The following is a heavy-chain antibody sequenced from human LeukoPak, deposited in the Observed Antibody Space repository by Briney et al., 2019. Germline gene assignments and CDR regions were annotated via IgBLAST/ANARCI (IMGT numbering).Heavy chain of an antibody. D-gene: IGHD5-18*01. CDR2: ISGTGTST. CDR1: GFTFSIYA. J-gene: IGHJ4*02. V-gene: IGHV3-23*01. Sequence: PGGSLRLSCAASGFTFSIYAMSWVRQAPGKGLQWLSAISGTGTSTYYADSVKGRFTISRDNSKNTVFLQMNSLRADDTAIYYCAKFFEDAALIHDWWGQGTLVTVSS. CDR3: AKFFEDAALIHDW.